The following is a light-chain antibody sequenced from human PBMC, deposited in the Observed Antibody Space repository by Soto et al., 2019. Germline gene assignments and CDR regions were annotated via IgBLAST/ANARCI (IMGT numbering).Light chain of an antibody. V-gene: IGKV1-5*01. J-gene: IGKJ2*01. CDR3: QQYNGYRGT. CDR2: DAS. CDR1: QSISSS. Sequence: DIQMTQSPSTLSASVGDRVTITCRASQSISSSLAWYQQKPGKAPKLLIYDASSLESGVPSRFSGSGSGTEFTLTISSLQPDDFATYYCQQYNGYRGTFGQGTRLEIK.